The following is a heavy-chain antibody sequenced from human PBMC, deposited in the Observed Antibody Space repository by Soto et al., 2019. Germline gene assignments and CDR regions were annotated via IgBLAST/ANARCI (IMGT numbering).Heavy chain of an antibody. CDR3: AKEGRSGGSYHGY. CDR2: ISGSGDST. CDR1: GFTFRSYA. V-gene: IGHV3-23*01. D-gene: IGHD1-26*01. Sequence: EVQLLESGGGLIQPGGSLRISCAASGFTFRSYAMSWVRQAPGKGLEWVSGISGSGDSTYYADSVKGRFTISRDNSGSTLYLQMNTLRAEDTALYYCAKEGRSGGSYHGYWGQGTLVTVSS. J-gene: IGHJ4*02.